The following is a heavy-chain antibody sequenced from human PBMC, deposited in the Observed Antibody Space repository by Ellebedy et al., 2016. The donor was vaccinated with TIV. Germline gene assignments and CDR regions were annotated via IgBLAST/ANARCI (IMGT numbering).Heavy chain of an antibody. Sequence: MPSETLSLTCAVYGGSFSGYYWSWIRQPPGKGLEWIGEINHSGSTNYNPSLKSRVTISVDTSKNQFSLKLSSVTAADTAVYYCARCSIWSGLDYWGQGTLVIVSS. CDR1: GGSFSGYY. D-gene: IGHD3-3*01. J-gene: IGHJ4*02. CDR2: INHSGST. CDR3: ARCSIWSGLDY. V-gene: IGHV4-34*01.